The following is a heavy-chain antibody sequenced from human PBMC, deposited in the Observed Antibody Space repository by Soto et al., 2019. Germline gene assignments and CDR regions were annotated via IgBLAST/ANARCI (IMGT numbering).Heavy chain of an antibody. CDR3: ARGAAGYSSSWFDY. CDR2: INAGNGNT. Sequence: QVQLVQSGAEVKKPGASVKVSCKASGYTFTSYAMHWVRQAPGQRLEWMGWINAGNGNTKYSQKFQGRDTITRDAPASKACLERSRLRSEDTDVYYCARGAAGYSSSWFDYWGQGTLVTVSS. V-gene: IGHV1-3*01. D-gene: IGHD6-13*01. J-gene: IGHJ4*02. CDR1: GYTFTSYA.